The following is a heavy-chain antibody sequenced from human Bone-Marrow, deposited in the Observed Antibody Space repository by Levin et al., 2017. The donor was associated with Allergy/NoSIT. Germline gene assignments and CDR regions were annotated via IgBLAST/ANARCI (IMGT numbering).Heavy chain of an antibody. CDR1: GFTFVNAW. J-gene: IGHJ4*02. D-gene: IGHD1-20*01. Sequence: GGSLRLSCVGTGFTFVNAWMSWVRQAPGKGLEWVGRIKSRPAGGTIDYAAPVKGRFTISRDDSKNTLYLQMNGLKTEDTALYYCTTGYHWNRVKDYWGQGTLVTVSS. CDR3: TTGYHWNRVKDY. V-gene: IGHV3-15*01. CDR2: IKSRPAGGTI.